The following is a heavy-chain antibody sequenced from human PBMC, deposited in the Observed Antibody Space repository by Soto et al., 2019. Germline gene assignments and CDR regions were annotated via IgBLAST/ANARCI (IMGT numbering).Heavy chain of an antibody. Sequence: PSETLSLTCAVSGGSISSGGYSWSWIRQPPGKGLEWIGYIYHSGSTYYNPSLKSRVTISVDRSKNQFSLKLSSVTAADTAVYYCARGIGGYCSSTSCYKGALDWFDPWGQGTLVTVSS. D-gene: IGHD2-2*02. V-gene: IGHV4-30-2*01. CDR1: GGSISSGGYS. CDR3: ARGIGGYCSSTSCYKGALDWFDP. CDR2: IYHSGST. J-gene: IGHJ5*02.